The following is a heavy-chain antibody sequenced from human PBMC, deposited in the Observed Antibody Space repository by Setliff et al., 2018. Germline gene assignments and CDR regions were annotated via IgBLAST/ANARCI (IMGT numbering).Heavy chain of an antibody. V-gene: IGHV3-33*01. CDR1: GFTFSNYG. D-gene: IGHD2-21*02. CDR3: ARNWVTAQHYYYGMDV. Sequence: SLSLSCVASGFTFSNYGMHWVRQAPGKGLEWVALIWNDGSSKFYGDSVKGRFTISRDNSKNTLYLQMDSLRAEDTAVYYCARNWVTAQHYYYGMDVWGQGTTVTVSS. J-gene: IGHJ6*02. CDR2: IWNDGSSK.